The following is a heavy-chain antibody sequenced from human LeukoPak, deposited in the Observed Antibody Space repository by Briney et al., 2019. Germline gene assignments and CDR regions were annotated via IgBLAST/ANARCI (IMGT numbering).Heavy chain of an antibody. CDR2: IKWNGGST. V-gene: IGHV3-20*04. Sequence: PGGPLRLSCAASGFTFDDYGMSWLRQAPGKGLEWGSGIKWNGGSTGYADSVKGRFTIYRANAKNSLYLRMNGRRFEGEGLYYCARGDLVVDGSYGDRGTLVTVSS. CDR1: GFTFDDYG. CDR3: ARGDLVVDGSY. D-gene: IGHD2-15*01. J-gene: IGHJ4*02.